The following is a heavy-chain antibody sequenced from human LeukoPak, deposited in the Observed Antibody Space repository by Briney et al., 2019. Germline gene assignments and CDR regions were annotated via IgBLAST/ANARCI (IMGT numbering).Heavy chain of an antibody. V-gene: IGHV5-51*01. D-gene: IGHD3-22*01. CDR3: ARHSTPNYYDSSGYYADY. CDR1: GCSFTSYW. CDR2: IYPGDSDT. Sequence: GESLKISCKGSGCSFTSYWIGWVRQMPGKGLEWMGIIYPGDSDTRYSPSFRGQVTISADKSISTAYLQWSSLKASGTAMYYCARHSTPNYYDSSGYYADYWGQGTLVTVSS. J-gene: IGHJ4*02.